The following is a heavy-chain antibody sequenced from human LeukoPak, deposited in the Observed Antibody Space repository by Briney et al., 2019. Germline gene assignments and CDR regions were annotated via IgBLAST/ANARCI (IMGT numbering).Heavy chain of an antibody. CDR2: IIPIFGTA. J-gene: IGHJ3*02. CDR1: GGTFSSYA. Sequence: SVKVSYKASGGTFSSYAISWVRQAPGQGLEWMGGIIPIFGTANYAQKFQGRVTITADKSTSTAYMELSSLRSEDTAVYYCARTSSSHDAFDIWGQGTMVTVSS. V-gene: IGHV1-69*06. CDR3: ARTSSSHDAFDI. D-gene: IGHD6-13*01.